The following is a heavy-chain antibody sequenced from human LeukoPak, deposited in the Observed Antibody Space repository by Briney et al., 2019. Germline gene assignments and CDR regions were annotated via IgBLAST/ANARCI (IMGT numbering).Heavy chain of an antibody. Sequence: TSSETLSLTCTVSGGSISSYYWSWIRQPAGKGLEWIGRIYTSGSTNYNPSLKSRVTMSVDTSKNQFSLKLSSVTAADTAVYYCAGAPYYYGSSRYYDYWGQGTLVTVSS. J-gene: IGHJ4*02. CDR2: IYTSGST. D-gene: IGHD3-22*01. CDR1: GGSISSYY. CDR3: AGAPYYYGSSRYYDY. V-gene: IGHV4-4*07.